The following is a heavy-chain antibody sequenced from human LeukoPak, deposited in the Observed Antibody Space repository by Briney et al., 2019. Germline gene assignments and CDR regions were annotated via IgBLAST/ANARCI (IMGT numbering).Heavy chain of an antibody. CDR1: GGSISSGDYY. J-gene: IGHJ4*02. D-gene: IGHD2-15*01. CDR3: ARDRVVAGLDY. V-gene: IGHV4-61*08. Sequence: SETLSLTCTVSGGSISSGDYYWSWIRQPPGKGLEWIGYIYYSGSTNYNSSLKSRVTISVDTSKNQFSLKLRSVTAADTAVYYCARDRVVAGLDYWGQGTLVTVSS. CDR2: IYYSGST.